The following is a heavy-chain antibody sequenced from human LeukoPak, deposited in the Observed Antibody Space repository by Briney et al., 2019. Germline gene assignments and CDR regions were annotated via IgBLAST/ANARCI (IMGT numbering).Heavy chain of an antibody. J-gene: IGHJ4*02. CDR3: ASPVKQWLTPFDY. CDR2: ISSSSSYI. CDR1: GFTFSSYS. D-gene: IGHD6-19*01. V-gene: IGHV3-21*01. Sequence: PGGSLRLSCAASGFTFSSYSMNWVRQAPGKGLEWVSSISSSSSYIYYADSVKGRFTISRDNAKNSLYLQMNNLRAEDTAVYYCASPVKQWLTPFDYWGQGTLVTVSS.